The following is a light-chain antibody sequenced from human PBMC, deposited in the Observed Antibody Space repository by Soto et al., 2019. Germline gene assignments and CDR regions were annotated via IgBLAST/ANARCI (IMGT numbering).Light chain of an antibody. CDR2: DAS. V-gene: IGKV1-33*01. Sequence: DIQMTQSPSSLSASVGDRVTITCQASQDISNFLNWYRQKPGKAPNLLIYDASTLETGVPLRFSGSGSGSYFSFTISSLQPDDVATYYCQQYNSLPLTFGGGTKVEIK. J-gene: IGKJ4*01. CDR3: QQYNSLPLT. CDR1: QDISNF.